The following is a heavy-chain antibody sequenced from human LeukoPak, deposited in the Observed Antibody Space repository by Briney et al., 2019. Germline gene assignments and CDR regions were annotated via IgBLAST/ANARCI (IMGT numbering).Heavy chain of an antibody. V-gene: IGHV4-39*06. Sequence: SETLSLTCIVSGDSISSRSYFWGWLRQPPGKALEWIGSIYYTGITYYNPSLKSRVTISTDSSKNQFPLELKSVTAADTAVYYCARVGMGTTGGRLFDFWGQGTLVTVSS. CDR1: GDSISSRSYF. CDR2: IYYTGIT. CDR3: ARVGMGTTGGRLFDF. D-gene: IGHD1-1*01. J-gene: IGHJ4*02.